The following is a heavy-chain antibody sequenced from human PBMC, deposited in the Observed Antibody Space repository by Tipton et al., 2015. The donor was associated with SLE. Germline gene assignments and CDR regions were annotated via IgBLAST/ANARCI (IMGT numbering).Heavy chain of an antibody. D-gene: IGHD3-16*02. CDR1: GDSIGSGGHD. J-gene: IGHJ4*02. CDR3: ARRDNFWGSYRRAHPYFDL. Sequence: TLSLTCTVSGDSIGSGGHDWSWIRQPAGKGLEWIGRIYASGSTNYNLSLKSRVTISVDTSQTQFSLKLTSVTAADTAVYYCARRDNFWGSYRRAHPYFDLWGQGALVTVSS. V-gene: IGHV4-61*02. CDR2: IYASGST.